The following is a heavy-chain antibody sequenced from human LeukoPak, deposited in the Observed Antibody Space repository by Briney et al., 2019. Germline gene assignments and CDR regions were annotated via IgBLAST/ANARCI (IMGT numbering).Heavy chain of an antibody. CDR2: INGGGSST. D-gene: IGHD5-12*01. CDR1: GFTFSYYA. V-gene: IGHV3-23*01. J-gene: IGHJ4*02. Sequence: GGSLRLSCAASGFTFSYYAMNWVRQAPGKGLEWVSDINGGGSSTNYADSVKGRFTISRDNAKNTLYLQMNGLRAEDTAVYYCAKKRESYGGSPNWGQGTLVTVSS. CDR3: AKKRESYGGSPN.